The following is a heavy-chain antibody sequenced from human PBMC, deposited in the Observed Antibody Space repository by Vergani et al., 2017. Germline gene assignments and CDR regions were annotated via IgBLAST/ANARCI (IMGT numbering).Heavy chain of an antibody. CDR3: ARAEGATVWGYYYYYMDV. Sequence: VQLLESGGGLVQPGGSLRLSCAASGFTFSDYYMSWIRQAPGKGLEWVSYISSSGSTIYYADSVKGRFTISRDNAKNSLYLQMNSLRAEDTAVYYCARAEGATVWGYYYYYMDVWGKGTTVTVSS. CDR1: GFTFSDYY. D-gene: IGHD4-11*01. V-gene: IGHV3-11*01. J-gene: IGHJ6*03. CDR2: ISSSGSTI.